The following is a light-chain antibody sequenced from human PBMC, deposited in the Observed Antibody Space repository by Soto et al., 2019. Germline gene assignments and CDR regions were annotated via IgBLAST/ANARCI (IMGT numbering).Light chain of an antibody. V-gene: IGKV3-20*01. J-gene: IGKJ3*01. CDR1: QGVTTAY. CDR2: GAS. Sequence: EVVLTQSPGTLSLSPGERATLSCRASQGVTTAYLAWYQHKPGQAPRLLIYGASNRATGIPARFSGSGSGTDFTLTISRLEPEDLAVYSCQQYGASPLFTFGPGTKVYLK. CDR3: QQYGASPLFT.